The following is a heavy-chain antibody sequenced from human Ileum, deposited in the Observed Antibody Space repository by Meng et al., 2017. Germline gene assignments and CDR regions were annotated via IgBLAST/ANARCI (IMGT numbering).Heavy chain of an antibody. Sequence: EVQVVESGVGWGTPGRSLWFSLAGSGFTLDDYGMNWVRQAPGKGLEWVSGISWKSRSTGYAESVKGRFTISRDNAKKSLYLEMNSLRAEDTALYYCAKDTGSSWYGEFEYWGQGTLVTVSS. D-gene: IGHD6-13*01. J-gene: IGHJ4*02. V-gene: IGHV3-9*01. CDR2: ISWKSRST. CDR1: GFTLDDYG. CDR3: AKDTGSSWYGEFEY.